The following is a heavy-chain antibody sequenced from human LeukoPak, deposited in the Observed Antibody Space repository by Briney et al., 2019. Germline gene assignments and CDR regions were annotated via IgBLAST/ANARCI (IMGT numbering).Heavy chain of an antibody. J-gene: IGHJ4*02. Sequence: KPLETLSLTCTVSGYSISSGYYWGWIRPSPGKGLEWIGSISYSGSTYYNPSLKSRVTKSVDTSKNQVSLKLISVTAADTAVYYCARGWSYDSGWRTIDYWGQGTLVTVSS. CDR1: GYSISSGYY. V-gene: IGHV4-38-2*02. CDR2: ISYSGST. D-gene: IGHD6-19*01. CDR3: ARGWSYDSGWRTIDY.